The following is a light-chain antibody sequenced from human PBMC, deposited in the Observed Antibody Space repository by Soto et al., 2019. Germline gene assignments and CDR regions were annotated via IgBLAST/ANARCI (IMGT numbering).Light chain of an antibody. CDR1: QSVSSNY. V-gene: IGKV3-20*01. CDR3: QQYGSSPFT. J-gene: IGKJ3*01. Sequence: EIVLTQSPGTLSLSPGERATLSCRARQSVSSNYLAWYQQKLGQAPRLLIYGASSRATGIPDRFSGSGSGTDFTLTISRLEPEDFAVYYCQQYGSSPFTFGPGTKVDIK. CDR2: GAS.